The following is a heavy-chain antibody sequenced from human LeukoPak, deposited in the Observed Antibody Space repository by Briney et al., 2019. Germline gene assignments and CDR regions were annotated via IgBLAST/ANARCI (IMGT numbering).Heavy chain of an antibody. CDR3: VRHSGWYFGY. V-gene: IGHV4-4*02. D-gene: IGHD6-19*01. Sequence: SETLSLTCAVSGDSVSGSFWWSWVRPPPHKGLEWIGEIHHSGSSNYNPSLESRVIISLDGSKNLLSLELSSVTAADTAVYYCVRHSGWYFGYWGQGTLVTVSS. CDR1: GDSVSGSFW. CDR2: IHHSGSS. J-gene: IGHJ4*02.